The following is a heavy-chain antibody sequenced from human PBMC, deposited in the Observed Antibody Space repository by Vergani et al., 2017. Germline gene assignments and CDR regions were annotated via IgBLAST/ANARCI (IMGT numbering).Heavy chain of an antibody. CDR2: IDEYGNRA. J-gene: IGHJ5*01. V-gene: IGHV3-74*03. Sequence: EVQLVESGGGSVQSGGSLRLSFVASGFSFNTYWMHWVRQVPGKGLMWVARIDEYGNRATYGAFETGRFTISRDNAKNTVFLQMNNLRADDAGVYYCVRTEYCTGIACNTRFDSWGQGALVTVSS. CDR1: GFSFNTYW. D-gene: IGHD2-8*02. CDR3: VRTEYCTGIACNTRFDS.